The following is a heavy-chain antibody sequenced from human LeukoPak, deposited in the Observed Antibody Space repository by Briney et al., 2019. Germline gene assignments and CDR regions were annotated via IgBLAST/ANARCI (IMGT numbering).Heavy chain of an antibody. V-gene: IGHV3-48*03. CDR1: GFTFSSYD. CDR2: IHSSGSSI. D-gene: IGHD1-1*01. J-gene: IGHJ4*02. CDR3: VGKLTGTTYFHY. Sequence: PGGSLRLSCAASGFTFSSYDMNWVRQAPGKGLEWVSYIHSSGSSIYYADSVKGRFTISRDNAKDSLNLQMNSLRAADTAVYYCVGKLTGTTYFHYWGQGTLVTVSS.